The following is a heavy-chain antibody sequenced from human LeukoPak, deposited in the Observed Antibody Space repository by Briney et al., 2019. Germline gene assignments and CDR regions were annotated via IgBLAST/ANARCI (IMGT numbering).Heavy chain of an antibody. D-gene: IGHD2-2*01. V-gene: IGHV4-59*01. Sequence: SETLSLTCTVSGGPISSYYWSWIRQPPGKGLEWIGYVYDSESTNYNPSLKGRVAISLDTSKSQFSLRLTSVTAADSAVYFCARSPRLCSSTSCRYMDVWGKGTTATVSS. CDR1: GGPISSYY. CDR2: VYDSEST. J-gene: IGHJ6*03. CDR3: ARSPRLCSSTSCRYMDV.